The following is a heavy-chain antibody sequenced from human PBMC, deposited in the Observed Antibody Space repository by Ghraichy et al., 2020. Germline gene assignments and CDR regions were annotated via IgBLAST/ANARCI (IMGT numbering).Heavy chain of an antibody. D-gene: IGHD3-16*01. CDR1: GFTFSRYA. CDR3: AKFMRGYDGMGV. J-gene: IGHJ6*02. Sequence: GESLNISCAASGFTFSRYAMSWVRQAPGKGLEWVSGISGSGASTYYADSVKGRFTISRDNSKNTLYLQMNSLRAEDTAVYYCAKFMRGYDGMGVWGQGTTVTVSS. CDR2: ISGSGAST. V-gene: IGHV3-23*01.